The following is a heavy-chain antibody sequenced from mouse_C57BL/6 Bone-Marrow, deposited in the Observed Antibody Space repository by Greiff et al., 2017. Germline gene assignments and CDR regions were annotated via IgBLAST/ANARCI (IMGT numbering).Heavy chain of an antibody. Sequence: VQLQQSGTVLARPGASVKLSCKTSGYTFTSYWMHWVKQRPGQGLEWMGAIYPGISDTCYNQKFKGKAKLTAVNSSSTAYMELSSLTNEDSAVYYCTNGDWFAYWGQGTLVTVSA. CDR1: GYTFTSYW. CDR3: TNGDWFAY. CDR2: IYPGISDT. V-gene: IGHV1-5*01. J-gene: IGHJ3*01.